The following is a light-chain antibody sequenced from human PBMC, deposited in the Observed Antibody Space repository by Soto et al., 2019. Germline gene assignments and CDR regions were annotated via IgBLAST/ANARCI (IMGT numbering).Light chain of an antibody. CDR2: GVT. CDR1: SIDIGGYDY. V-gene: IGLV2-14*01. Sequence: QSALTQPASVSGSPGQSIAISCTGTSIDIGGYDYVSWYQHHPGKAPKFTIYGVTNRPSGVSHRFSGSKSANTASLTISGLQAEDEADYYCTSYTSSSTHVFGTGTKVTV. J-gene: IGLJ1*01. CDR3: TSYTSSSTHV.